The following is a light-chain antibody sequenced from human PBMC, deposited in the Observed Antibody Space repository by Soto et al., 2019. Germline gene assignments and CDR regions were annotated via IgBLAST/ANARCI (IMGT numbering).Light chain of an antibody. Sequence: EIVLTQSPATLSLSPGERATLSCRASQSVSTFLAWYQHKPGQAPRLLIYDASNRATGIPARFIDSGSGTDFTLTISSLEPEDSALYYCQERSRRPPICTFGPGTRVDIK. CDR3: QERSRRPPICT. V-gene: IGKV3-11*01. J-gene: IGKJ3*01. CDR2: DAS. CDR1: QSVSTF.